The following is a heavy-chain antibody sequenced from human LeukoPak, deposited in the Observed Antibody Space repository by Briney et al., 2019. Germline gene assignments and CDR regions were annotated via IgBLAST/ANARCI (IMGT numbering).Heavy chain of an antibody. V-gene: IGHV4-4*02. D-gene: IGHD5-24*01. CDR2: IYHSGST. CDR1: GGSISSANW. Sequence: PSGTLSLTCAVSGGSISSANWWSWVRQPPGKGLEWIGEIYHSGSTNNNPSLRSRVTISVDKSKNQFSLKLSSVTAADTAVYYCARRRDGREGYFDYWGQGTLVTVSS. CDR3: ARRRDGREGYFDY. J-gene: IGHJ4*02.